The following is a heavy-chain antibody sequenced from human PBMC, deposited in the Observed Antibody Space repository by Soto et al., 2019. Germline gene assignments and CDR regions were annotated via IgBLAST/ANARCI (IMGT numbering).Heavy chain of an antibody. J-gene: IGHJ6*03. CDR1: GFTFSNAW. D-gene: IGHD3-3*01. Sequence: GGSLRLSCAASGFTFSNAWMSWVRQAPGKGLEWVGRIKSKTDGGTTDYAAPVKGRFTISRDDSKNTLYLQMNSLKTEDTAVYYCTTDNPDFWSGYYRDYYYYMDVWGKGTTVTVSS. V-gene: IGHV3-15*01. CDR2: IKSKTDGGTT. CDR3: TTDNPDFWSGYYRDYYYYMDV.